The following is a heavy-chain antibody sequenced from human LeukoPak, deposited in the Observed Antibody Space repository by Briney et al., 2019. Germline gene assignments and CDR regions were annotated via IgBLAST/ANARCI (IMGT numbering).Heavy chain of an antibody. V-gene: IGHV1-46*01. CDR3: ARGRTYYYDSSGYMDY. Sequence: ASVKVSCKASGYTFTSYYMHWVRQAPGQGLEWMGIINPSGGSTSYAQKFQGRVTMTRDTSTSTVYMELSSLRSEDTAVYYCARGRTYYYDSSGYMDYWGQGTLVTVSS. D-gene: IGHD3-22*01. J-gene: IGHJ4*02. CDR2: INPSGGST. CDR1: GYTFTSYY.